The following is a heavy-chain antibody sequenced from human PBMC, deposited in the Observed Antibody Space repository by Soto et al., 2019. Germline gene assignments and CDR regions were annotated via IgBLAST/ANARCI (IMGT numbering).Heavy chain of an antibody. CDR2: ISSSSSYI. D-gene: IGHD2-2*01. CDR3: ARRRSSTSWRWFDP. J-gene: IGHJ5*02. V-gene: IGHV3-21*01. CDR1: GFTFSSYS. Sequence: GGSLRLSCAASGFTFSSYSMNWVRQAPGKGLEWVSSISSSSSYIYYADSVKGRFTISRDNAKNSLYLQMNSLRAEDTAVYYCARRRSSTSWRWFDPWGQGTLVTVSS.